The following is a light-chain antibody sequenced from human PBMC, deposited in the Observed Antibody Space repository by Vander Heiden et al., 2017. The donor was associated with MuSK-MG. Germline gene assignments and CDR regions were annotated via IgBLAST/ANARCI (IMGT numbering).Light chain of an antibody. CDR2: EVS. V-gene: IGLV2-8*01. CDR1: SSDVGGYDF. Sequence: QPALTQPPSASGSPGQSVTFSCTGSSSDVGGYDFVSWYQQHPGRAPKLMIYEVSQRPSGVPDGFSGSKSGNTASLAVSGLQPDDEADYYCSSYAGNDRWVFGGGTKLTVL. J-gene: IGLJ2*01. CDR3: SSYAGNDRWV.